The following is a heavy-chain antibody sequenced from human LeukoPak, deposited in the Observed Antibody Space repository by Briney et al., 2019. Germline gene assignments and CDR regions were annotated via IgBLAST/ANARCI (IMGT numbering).Heavy chain of an antibody. CDR1: GYTFTGYY. D-gene: IGHD4-17*01. J-gene: IGHJ4*02. CDR3: ARAGDYDYFDY. V-gene: IGHV1-2*02. Sequence: ASVKVSCKASGYTFTGYYMHWVRQAPGQGLEWMGWINPNSGGTNCAQKFQGRVTMTRDTSISTAYMELSRLRSDDTAVYYCARAGDYDYFDYWGQGTLVTVSS. CDR2: INPNSGGT.